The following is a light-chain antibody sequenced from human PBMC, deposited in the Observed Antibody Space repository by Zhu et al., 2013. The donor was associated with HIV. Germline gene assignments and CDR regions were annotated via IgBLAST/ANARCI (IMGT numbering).Light chain of an antibody. J-gene: IGKJ3*01. Sequence: EIILTQSPDSMSLSPGERATLFCRASQTVDNNFVAWYQQKRGRPPRLLIFGASTRATGVPDRFSGVGSGTDFILTIANLEPEDFAVYVCHQYTSSFSFGPGTTV. V-gene: IGKV3-20*01. CDR3: HQYTSSFS. CDR2: GAS. CDR1: QTVDNNF.